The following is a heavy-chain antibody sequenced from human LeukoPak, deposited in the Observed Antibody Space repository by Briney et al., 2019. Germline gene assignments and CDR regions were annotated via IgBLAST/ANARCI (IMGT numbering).Heavy chain of an antibody. CDR2: IIPILGIA. V-gene: IGHV1-69*04. J-gene: IGHJ4*02. CDR1: GGTFSSYA. D-gene: IGHD6-19*01. CDR3: ARGEAVAGTKFDY. Sequence: ASVKVSCKASGGTFSSYAISWVRQAPGQGLEWMGRIIPILGIANYAQKFQGRVTITADKSTSTAYMELSSLRSEDTAVYYCARGEAVAGTKFDYWGQGTLVTVSS.